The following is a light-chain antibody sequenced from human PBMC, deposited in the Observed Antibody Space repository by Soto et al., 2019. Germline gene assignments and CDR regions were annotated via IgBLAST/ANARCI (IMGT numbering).Light chain of an antibody. CDR3: QQYGTAPIT. J-gene: IGKJ5*01. CDR2: DAS. V-gene: IGKV3-20*01. CDR1: QSVASGH. Sequence: EIVLTQSPGTLSLSPVERATLSGRASQSVASGHLAWYQQTPGQAPRLLVSDASSRATGIPDRFSGSASGTDFTLTISRLEPEDSAMYYCQQYGTAPITFGQGTRLEI.